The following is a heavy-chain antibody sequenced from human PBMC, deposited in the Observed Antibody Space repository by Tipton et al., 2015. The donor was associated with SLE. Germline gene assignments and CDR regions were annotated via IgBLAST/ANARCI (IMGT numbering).Heavy chain of an antibody. CDR2: IYHSGST. D-gene: IGHD3-10*01. V-gene: IGHV4-4*02. Sequence: TLSLTCAVSGGSISSSNWWSWVRQPPGKGLEWIGEIYHSGSTNYNPSLKSRVTISVDKSKNQFSLKLSSVTAADTAVYYCARHRGYFTVSDYIDYWGQGALVAVSS. CDR3: ARHRGYFTVSDYIDY. CDR1: GGSISSSNW. J-gene: IGHJ4*02.